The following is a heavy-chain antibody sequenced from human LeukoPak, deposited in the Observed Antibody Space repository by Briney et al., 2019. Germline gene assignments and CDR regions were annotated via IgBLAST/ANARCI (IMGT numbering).Heavy chain of an antibody. Sequence: ASVKVSCKASGYTFTSYDINWGRQATGQGLEWKGWMNPNSGNTGYAQKFQGRVTITRNTSISTAYMELSSLRSEDTAVYYCARRRYSGYDLFDYWGQGTLVTVSS. D-gene: IGHD5-12*01. CDR2: MNPNSGNT. CDR1: GYTFTSYD. CDR3: ARRRYSGYDLFDY. J-gene: IGHJ4*02. V-gene: IGHV1-8*03.